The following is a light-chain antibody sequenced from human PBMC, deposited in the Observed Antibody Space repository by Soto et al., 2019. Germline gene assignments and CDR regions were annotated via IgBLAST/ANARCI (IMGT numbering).Light chain of an antibody. CDR3: QQYGSSPPT. CDR2: DAS. V-gene: IGKV3-20*01. J-gene: IGKJ1*01. CDR1: QSVSSSY. Sequence: EIVLTQSPGTLSLSPGERASLSCRASQSVSSSYLAWYQQIPGQAPRLLINDASRRATGIPDRFSGSASGTDFALTISRLEPEDFAEYYCQQYGSSPPTFGQGTKVDIK.